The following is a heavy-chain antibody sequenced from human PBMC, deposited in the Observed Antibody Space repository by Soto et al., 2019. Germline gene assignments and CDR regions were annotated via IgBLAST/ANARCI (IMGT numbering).Heavy chain of an antibody. Sequence: GGSLRLSCAASGFTFSTYPMNWARQAPGKGLEWVSGISGSGISTYYADSVKGRFTTSRDNSKNTVFLQMNSLRAEDTAVYYCAKPPVITASYYYYDMDVWGQGTTVTVSS. CDR1: GFTFSTYP. CDR2: ISGSGIST. J-gene: IGHJ6*02. CDR3: AKPPVITASYYYYDMDV. V-gene: IGHV3-23*01. D-gene: IGHD4-4*01.